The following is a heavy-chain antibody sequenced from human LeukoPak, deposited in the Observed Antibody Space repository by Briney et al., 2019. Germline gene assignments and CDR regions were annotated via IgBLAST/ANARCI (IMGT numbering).Heavy chain of an antibody. CDR2: IYYSGST. V-gene: IGHV4-31*03. J-gene: IGHJ3*02. Sequence: PSETLSLTCTVSGGPISSGGYYWSWIRQHPGKGLEWIGYIYYSGSTYYNPSLKSRVTISVDTSKNQFSLKLSSVTAADTAVYYCARCLLRFFGADAFDIWGQGTMVTVSS. CDR1: GGPISSGGYY. CDR3: ARCLLRFFGADAFDI. D-gene: IGHD3-3*01.